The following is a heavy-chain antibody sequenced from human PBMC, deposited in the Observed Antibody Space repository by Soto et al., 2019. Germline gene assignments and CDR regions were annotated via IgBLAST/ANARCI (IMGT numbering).Heavy chain of an antibody. J-gene: IGHJ4*02. CDR2: IIPILGIA. CDR1: GGTFSSYT. D-gene: IGHD2-21*01. CDR3: ARGVMATTICLDLDY. V-gene: IGHV1-69*02. Sequence: QVQLVQSGAEVKKPGSSVKVSCKASGGTFSSYTISWVRQAPGQGLEWMGRIIPILGIANYAQKFQGRVTITADKSSSTAYMELSSLRSEDTAVYYCARGVMATTICLDLDYWGQGTLVTVSS.